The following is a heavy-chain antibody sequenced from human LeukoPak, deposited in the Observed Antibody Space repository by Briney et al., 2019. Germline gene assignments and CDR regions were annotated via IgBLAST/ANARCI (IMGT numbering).Heavy chain of an antibody. V-gene: IGHV1-2*02. J-gene: IGHJ5*02. CDR2: INPNSGGT. CDR1: GYTFTGYY. D-gene: IGHD2-2*01. CDR3: ARGDIVVVPAAEWWFDP. Sequence: ASVKVSCKASGYTFTGYYIHWVRQAPGQGLEWMGWINPNSGGTNYAQKFQGRVTMTRDTSISTAYMELSRLRSDDTAVYYCARGDIVVVPAAEWWFDPWGQGTLVTVSS.